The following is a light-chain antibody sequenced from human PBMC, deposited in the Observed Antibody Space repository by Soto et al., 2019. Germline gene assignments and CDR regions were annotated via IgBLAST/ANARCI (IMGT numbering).Light chain of an antibody. CDR2: DVS. V-gene: IGLV2-14*01. CDR1: SSDVGGYNY. Sequence: QSALTQPASVSGSPGQSIAISCTGTSSDVGGYNYVSWYQQHPGKAPKLMIYDVSNRPSGVSDRFSGSKSGNTASLTISGLQAEDEADYYCSSHTSSSTRVFCGGTKLTVL. J-gene: IGLJ2*01. CDR3: SSHTSSSTRV.